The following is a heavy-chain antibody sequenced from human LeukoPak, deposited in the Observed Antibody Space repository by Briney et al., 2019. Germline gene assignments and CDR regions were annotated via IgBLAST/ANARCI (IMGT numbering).Heavy chain of an antibody. J-gene: IGHJ5*02. CDR1: DGSISSSSYY. V-gene: IGHV4-39*01. CDR2: IYYSGST. D-gene: IGHD3-3*01. Sequence: PSETLSLTCTVSDGSISSSSYYWGWIRQPPGKGLEWIGSIYYSGSTYYNPSLKSRVTISVDTSKNQFSLKLSSVTAADTAVYYXXXXXDYDFWSGYYPWFDPWGQGTLVTVSS. CDR3: XXXXDYDFWSGYYPWFDP.